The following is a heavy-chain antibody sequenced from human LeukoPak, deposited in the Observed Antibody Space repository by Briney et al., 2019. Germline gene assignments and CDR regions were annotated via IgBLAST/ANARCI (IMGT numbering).Heavy chain of an antibody. J-gene: IGHJ4*02. CDR3: AREGRDGYNYRALDY. D-gene: IGHD5-12*01. CDR2: IYTSGST. CDR1: GDSISNYY. Sequence: SETLSLTRIVSGDSISNYYWSWIRQPAGKGLEWIGRIYTSGSTNYNPSLKSRVTMSVDTSKNQFSLNLSSVTAADTAVYSCAREGRDGYNYRALDYWGQGTLVSVSS. V-gene: IGHV4-4*07.